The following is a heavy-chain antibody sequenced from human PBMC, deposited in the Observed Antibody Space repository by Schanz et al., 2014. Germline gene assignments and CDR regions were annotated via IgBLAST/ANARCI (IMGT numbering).Heavy chain of an antibody. D-gene: IGHD3-22*01. Sequence: QVQLQQWGAGLLKPSETLSLTCAVYGGSFSSNYWSWIRQPPGKGLEWIGEINQSGTTNYNPSLKSRVTMSVDTTKNQISLKWRSVTAADTAVYDCARGTRERLLLRSWQFAFDIWGQGTMXTVSS. J-gene: IGHJ3*02. V-gene: IGHV4-34*02. CDR2: INQSGTT. CDR1: GGSFSSNY. CDR3: ARGTRERLLLRSWQFAFDI.